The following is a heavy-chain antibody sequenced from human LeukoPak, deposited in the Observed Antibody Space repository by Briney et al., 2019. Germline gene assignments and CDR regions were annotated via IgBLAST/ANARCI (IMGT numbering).Heavy chain of an antibody. CDR3: ATASAVAATNY. J-gene: IGHJ4*02. D-gene: IGHD6-19*01. Sequence: GGSLRLSCEVSGFXFSSYYMDWFRQVPGKGPVWLSRIDSDGSSTSYADSVKGRFTISRDNAKTTLYLQMNSLRAEDTAVYYCATASAVAATNYWGQGALVTVSS. V-gene: IGHV3-74*01. CDR2: IDSDGSST. CDR1: GFXFSSYY.